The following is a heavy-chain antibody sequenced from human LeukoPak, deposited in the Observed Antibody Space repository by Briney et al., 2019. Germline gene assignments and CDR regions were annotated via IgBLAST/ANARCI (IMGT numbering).Heavy chain of an antibody. V-gene: IGHV3-73*01. CDR3: TRPAEAADY. J-gene: IGHJ4*02. Sequence: GRSLRLSCAASGFTFSSYGMHWVRQASGKGLEWVGRIRSKANSYATAYAASVKGRFTISRDDSKNTAYLQMNSLKTEDTAVYYCTRPAEAADYWGQGTLVTVSS. CDR1: GFTFSSYG. CDR2: IRSKANSYAT. D-gene: IGHD2-15*01.